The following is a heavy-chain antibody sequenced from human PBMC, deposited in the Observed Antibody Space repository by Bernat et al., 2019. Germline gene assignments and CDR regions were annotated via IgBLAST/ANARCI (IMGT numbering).Heavy chain of an antibody. CDR3: ANIYYYGSGSYYNEGSNWFDP. D-gene: IGHD3-10*01. Sequence: QVQLVESGGGVVQPGRSLRLSCAASGFTFSSYGMHWVRQAPGKGLEWVAVISYDGSNKYYADSVKGRFTISRDNSKNTLYLQMNSLRAEDTAVYYCANIYYYGSGSYYNEGSNWFDPWGQGTLVTVSS. CDR2: ISYDGSNK. CDR1: GFTFSSYG. J-gene: IGHJ5*02. V-gene: IGHV3-30*18.